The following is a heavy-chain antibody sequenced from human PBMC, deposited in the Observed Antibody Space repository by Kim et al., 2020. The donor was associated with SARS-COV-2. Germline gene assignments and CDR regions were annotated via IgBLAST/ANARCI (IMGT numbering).Heavy chain of an antibody. CDR3: ARGPYCSSTSCYPYYYYYGMDV. V-gene: IGHV4-34*01. Sequence: SETLSLTCAVYGGSFSGYYWSWIRQPPGKGLEWIGEINHSGSTNYNPSLKSRVTISVDTSKNQFSLKLSSVTAADTAVYYCARGPYCSSTSCYPYYYYYGMDVWGQGTTVTVSS. D-gene: IGHD2-2*01. CDR2: INHSGST. J-gene: IGHJ6*02. CDR1: GGSFSGYY.